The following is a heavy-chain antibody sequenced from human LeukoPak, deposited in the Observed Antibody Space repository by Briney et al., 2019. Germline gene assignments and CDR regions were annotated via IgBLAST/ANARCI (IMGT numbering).Heavy chain of an antibody. V-gene: IGHV3-74*01. CDR1: GDSW. Sequence: GGSLRLSCEGSGDSWMHWVRQVPGKGLVWVSRIKTDGSSTSYADPVKGRFTISRDNAENTLYLQMNSLRAEDTAVYYCAKDQVPRITIFWAWFDPWGQGTLVTVSS. CDR3: AKDQVPRITIFWAWFDP. D-gene: IGHD3-3*01. J-gene: IGHJ5*02. CDR2: IKTDGSST.